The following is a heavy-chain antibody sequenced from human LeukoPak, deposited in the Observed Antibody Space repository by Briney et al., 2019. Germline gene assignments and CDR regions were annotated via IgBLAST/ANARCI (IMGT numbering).Heavy chain of an antibody. CDR3: ASASSHRIAAGGDY. CDR1: GFTFSNYW. V-gene: IGHV3-74*01. J-gene: IGHJ4*02. Sequence: GGSLRLSCAASGFTFSNYWMHWVRQAPGKGLVWVSRINSDGSSRNYADSVKGRFTISRDNAKNTLYLQMSSLRAEDTAVYYCASASSHRIAAGGDYWGQGTLVTVSS. CDR2: INSDGSSR. D-gene: IGHD6-13*01.